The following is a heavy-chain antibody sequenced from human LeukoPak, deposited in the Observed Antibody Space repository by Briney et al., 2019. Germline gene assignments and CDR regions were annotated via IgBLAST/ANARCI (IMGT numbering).Heavy chain of an antibody. D-gene: IGHD4-17*01. CDR1: GGSISNYY. J-gene: IGHJ6*02. V-gene: IGHV4-59*01. CDR3: AREDPQTTVPEGLDV. Sequence: KPSETLSPTCTVSGGSISNYYWRWLRQPPGKGLEWIGYIYFSGTTNINPSLKSLVTISVDMSKNQFSLKLSSVTAADTAVYYCAREDPQTTVPEGLDVWGQGTTVTVSS. CDR2: IYFSGTT.